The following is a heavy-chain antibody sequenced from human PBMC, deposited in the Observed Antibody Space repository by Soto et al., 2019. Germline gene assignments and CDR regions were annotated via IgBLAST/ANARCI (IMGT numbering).Heavy chain of an antibody. V-gene: IGHV5-10-1*01. D-gene: IGHD6-19*01. J-gene: IGHJ3*02. Sequence: GESLKISCKGSGYSFTSYWISWVRQMPGQGLEWMGRIDPSDSYTNYSPSFQGHVTISADKSISTAYLQWSSLKASDTAMYYCARPRYRESWCSGCLQKAFDIWGQGTMVTVSS. CDR1: GYSFTSYW. CDR3: ARPRYRESWCSGCLQKAFDI. CDR2: IDPSDSYT.